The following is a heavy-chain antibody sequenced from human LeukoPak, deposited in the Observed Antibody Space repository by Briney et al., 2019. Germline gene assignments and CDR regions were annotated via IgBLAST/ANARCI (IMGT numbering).Heavy chain of an antibody. CDR3: AREWVGATGFDI. CDR1: GFTFSSYS. J-gene: IGHJ3*02. CDR2: ISSSSSYI. V-gene: IGHV3-21*01. Sequence: PGGSLRLSCAASGFTFSSYSMNWVRQAPGKGLEWVSSISSSSSYIYYADSVKGRFTISRDNAKNSLYLQMNSLRAEDTAVYYCAREWVGATGFDIRGQGTMVTVSS. D-gene: IGHD1-26*01.